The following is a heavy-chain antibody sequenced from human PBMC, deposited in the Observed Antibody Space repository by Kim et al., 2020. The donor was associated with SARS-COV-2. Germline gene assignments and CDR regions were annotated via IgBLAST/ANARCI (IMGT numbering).Heavy chain of an antibody. Sequence: GGSLRLSCAASGFTFTTYAMTWVRQAPGKGLEWVSAISGGGSITFYLDSVRGRFTISRDNSKNTLYLQMNSLRAEDTGVYYCAKVAGGYDYGDYYNWFDTWGQGTLVTVSS. J-gene: IGHJ5*02. CDR1: GFTFTTYA. CDR3: AKVAGGYDYGDYYNWFDT. D-gene: IGHD4-17*01. V-gene: IGHV3-23*01. CDR2: ISGGGSIT.